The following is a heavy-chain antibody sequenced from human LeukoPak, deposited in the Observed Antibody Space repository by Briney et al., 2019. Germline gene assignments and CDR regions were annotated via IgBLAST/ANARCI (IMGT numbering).Heavy chain of an antibody. J-gene: IGHJ4*02. V-gene: IGHV4-31*03. Sequence: PSETLSLTCTVSGGSIGSGGYYWSWIRQHPGKGLEWIGYIYYSGSTYYNPSLKSRVTISVDTSKNQFSLKLSSVTAADTAVYYCARDACSSTSCSFDYWGQGTLVTVSS. CDR3: ARDACSSTSCSFDY. CDR1: GGSIGSGGYY. D-gene: IGHD2-2*01. CDR2: IYYSGST.